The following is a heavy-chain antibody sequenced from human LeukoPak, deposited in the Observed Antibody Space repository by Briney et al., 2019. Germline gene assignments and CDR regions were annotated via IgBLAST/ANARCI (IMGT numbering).Heavy chain of an antibody. D-gene: IGHD6-19*01. V-gene: IGHV3-15*01. CDR2: VKSKSDGGTI. J-gene: IGHJ4*02. CDR1: GFTFIKGW. CDR3: TTDRGIAVRPLFDY. Sequence: GGSLRLSCTASGFTFIKGWMSWVRQAPGKGLEWVGRVKSKSDGGTIDYGAPVKGRFTISRDDSKNMLYLQMNSLQTEDTAVYYCTTDRGIAVRPLFDYWGQGTLVTVSS.